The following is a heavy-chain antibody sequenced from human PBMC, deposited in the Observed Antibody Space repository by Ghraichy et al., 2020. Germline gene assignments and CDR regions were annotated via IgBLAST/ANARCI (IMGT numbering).Heavy chain of an antibody. CDR1: GASISSHY. V-gene: IGHV4-59*08. CDR3: ARFYYDNSGLNIDY. CDR2: IYLGGSI. D-gene: IGHD3-22*01. Sequence: SETLSLTYSVSGASISSHYWTWIRQPPGKGLEWIAYIYLGGSINYNPSLKSRVTISVDTSKNQFSLRLSSVTAADTAVYYCARFYYDNSGLNIDYWGQGTLVTVSS. J-gene: IGHJ4*02.